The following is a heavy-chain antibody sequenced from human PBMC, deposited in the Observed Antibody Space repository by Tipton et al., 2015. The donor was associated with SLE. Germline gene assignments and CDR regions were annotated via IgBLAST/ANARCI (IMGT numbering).Heavy chain of an antibody. CDR3: ARGRRVLWGRCQLNWFGA. CDR2: MFYSGST. J-gene: IGHJ5*02. CDR1: GVSIGSHY. D-gene: IGHD7-27*01. V-gene: IGHV4-59*11. Sequence: TLSLTCTVSGVSIGSHYWNWIRQPPGKGLEWIGYMFYSGSTHYNPSLKSRVTISVDTSKNQFSLRLSSVTAADTALFYCARGRRVLWGRCQLNWFGAWGQGSLVPVPS.